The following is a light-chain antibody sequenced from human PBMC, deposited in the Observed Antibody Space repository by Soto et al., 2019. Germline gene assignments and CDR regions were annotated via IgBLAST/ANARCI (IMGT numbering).Light chain of an antibody. CDR2: GAS. V-gene: IGKV3-15*01. J-gene: IGKJ1*01. CDR3: HHYNNWPRT. Sequence: EIVMTQSPASPSVSPGERATLSCRASQNVNSNLAWYQQKPGQAPRFLIYGASTRATGIPARFSGSGSGTEFTLTISSLQSEDFAVYYCHHYNNWPRTFGQGTKVDIK. CDR1: QNVNSN.